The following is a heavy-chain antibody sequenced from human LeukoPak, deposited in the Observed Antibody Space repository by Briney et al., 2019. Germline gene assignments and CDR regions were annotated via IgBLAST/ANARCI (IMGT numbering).Heavy chain of an antibody. Sequence: GGSLRLSCAASGFTFSAYEMNWVRQAPGKGLEWLSYISGSGDTIYYAESVKGRFTISRDNAKNSLYLQMNSLRAEDTAFYYCVSAYWGLLDHWGQGTLVTVSS. D-gene: IGHD3-16*01. V-gene: IGHV3-48*03. CDR2: ISGSGDTI. J-gene: IGHJ4*02. CDR3: VSAYWGLLDH. CDR1: GFTFSAYE.